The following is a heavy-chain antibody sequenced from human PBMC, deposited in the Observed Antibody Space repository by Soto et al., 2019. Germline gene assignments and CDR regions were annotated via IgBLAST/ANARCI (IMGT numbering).Heavy chain of an antibody. D-gene: IGHD5-18*01. CDR2: IYHSGST. CDR1: GGSIRIGGYS. Sequence: PSETLSLTCTVSGGSIRIGGYSWSCIRQPPGKGLEWIGYIYHSGSTYYNPSLKSRVTISVDRSKNQFSLQLSSVTAADTAVYYCASLDVDTTMAFDYWGQGTLVTVSS. CDR3: ASLDVDTTMAFDY. V-gene: IGHV4-30-2*01. J-gene: IGHJ4*02.